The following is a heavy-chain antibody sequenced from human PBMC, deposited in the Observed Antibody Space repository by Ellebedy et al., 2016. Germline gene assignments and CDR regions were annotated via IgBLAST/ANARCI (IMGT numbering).Heavy chain of an antibody. CDR1: GVPVTGYY. J-gene: IGHJ4*02. V-gene: IGHV4-59*02. D-gene: IGHD1-26*01. CDR2: IYEGLSVKP. Sequence: SETLSLXXTASGVPVTGYYWSWIRQPPGKGLVWIGSIYEGLSVKPNYNPSLQSRVTLALDTSKNQFSPRLTSVTAADTALYYCARSFSASDDFDFWGPGTVVAVSS. CDR3: ARSFSASDDFDF.